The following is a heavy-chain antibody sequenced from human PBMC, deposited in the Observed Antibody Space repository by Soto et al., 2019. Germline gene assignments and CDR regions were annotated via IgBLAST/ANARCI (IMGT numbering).Heavy chain of an antibody. CDR2: ISGSGGST. J-gene: IGHJ4*02. Sequence: GGSLRLSCAASGFTFSSYAMSWVRQAPGKGLEWVSAISGSGGSTYYEDSVKGRFTISRDNSKNTPYLQMNSLRAEDTAVYYCAKADYDFWSGSYEWGGPLDYWGQGTLVTVSS. V-gene: IGHV3-23*01. CDR1: GFTFSSYA. D-gene: IGHD3-3*01. CDR3: AKADYDFWSGSYEWGGPLDY.